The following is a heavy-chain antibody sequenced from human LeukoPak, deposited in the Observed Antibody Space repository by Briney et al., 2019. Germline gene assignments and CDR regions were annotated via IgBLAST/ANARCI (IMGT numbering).Heavy chain of an antibody. Sequence: GGSLRLSCAASGFTFDDYAMHWVRQAPGKGLEWVSLISGDGGSTYYADSVKGRFTISRDNSKNSLYLQMNSLRTEDTALYYCAKGISWSGYFGSRWFDPWGQGTLVTVSS. CDR3: AKGISWSGYFGSRWFDP. D-gene: IGHD3-3*01. CDR2: ISGDGGST. J-gene: IGHJ5*02. V-gene: IGHV3-43*02. CDR1: GFTFDDYA.